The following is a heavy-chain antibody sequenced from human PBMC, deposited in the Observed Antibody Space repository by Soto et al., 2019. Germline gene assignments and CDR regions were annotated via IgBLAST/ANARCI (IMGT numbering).Heavy chain of an antibody. CDR3: ARAYCSSTSCPFDY. Sequence: PSETLSLTCAVSGYSIRSGYYWGWIRQPPGKGLEWIGSIYHSGSTYYNPSLKSRATISVDTSRNQFSLKLTSVTAADTAMYYCARAYCSSTSCPFDYWGQGTLVTVSS. V-gene: IGHV4-38-2*01. J-gene: IGHJ4*02. CDR1: GYSIRSGYY. CDR2: IYHSGST. D-gene: IGHD2-2*01.